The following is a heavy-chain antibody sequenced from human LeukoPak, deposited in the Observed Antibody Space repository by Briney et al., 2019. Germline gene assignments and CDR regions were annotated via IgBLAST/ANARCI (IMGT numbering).Heavy chain of an antibody. V-gene: IGHV4-34*01. CDR2: INHSGST. Sequence: SETLSLTCAVYGGSFSGYYWSWIRQPPGKGLEWIGEINHSGSTNYNPSLKSRVTISVDTSKNQFSLKLSSVTAADTAVYYCARQELEYYYDSSGYYSYWGQGTLVTVSS. D-gene: IGHD3-22*01. CDR1: GGSFSGYY. CDR3: ARQELEYYYDSSGYYSY. J-gene: IGHJ4*02.